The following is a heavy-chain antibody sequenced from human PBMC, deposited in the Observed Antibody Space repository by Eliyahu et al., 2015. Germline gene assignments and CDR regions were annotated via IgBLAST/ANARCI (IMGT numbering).Heavy chain of an antibody. Sequence: QITLKESGPTLVKPTQTLTLTCXFXGFSLXXSGXGVGWIRQPPGKALEWLALIXWNDDKRYSPSLKSRLTITKDTSKNQVVLTMTNMDPVDTATYYCAHSSSGYEAPHFDYWGQGTLVTVSS. CDR3: AHSSSGYEAPHFDY. J-gene: IGHJ4*02. D-gene: IGHD5-12*01. CDR2: IXWNDDK. V-gene: IGHV2-5*01. CDR1: GFSLXXSGXG.